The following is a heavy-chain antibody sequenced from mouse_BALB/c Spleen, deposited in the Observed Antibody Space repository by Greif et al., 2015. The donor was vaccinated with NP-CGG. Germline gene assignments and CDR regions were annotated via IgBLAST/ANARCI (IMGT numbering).Heavy chain of an antibody. D-gene: IGHD2-4*01. CDR2: IDPSDSYT. CDR1: GYTFTSYW. CDR3: ARGGYDSFAY. Sequence: QVQLKDSGAELVKPGASVKLSCKASGYTFTSYWMHWVKQRPGQGLEWIGEIDPSDSYTNYNQKFKGKATLTVDKSSSTAYMQLSSLTSEDSAVYYCARGGYDSFAYWGQGTLVTVSA. J-gene: IGHJ3*01. V-gene: IGHV1-69*02.